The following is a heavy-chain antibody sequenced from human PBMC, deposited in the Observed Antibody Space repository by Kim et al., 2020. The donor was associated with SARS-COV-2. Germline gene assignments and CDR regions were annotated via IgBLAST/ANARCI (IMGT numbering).Heavy chain of an antibody. D-gene: IGHD2-8*01. V-gene: IGHV3-23*01. Sequence: YADCGRGRFTITRDNSKNTLYLQMTSLRVEDTAIYYCANEGASHGHHWFDSWGQGTLVTVSS. J-gene: IGHJ5*01. CDR3: ANEGASHGHHWFDS.